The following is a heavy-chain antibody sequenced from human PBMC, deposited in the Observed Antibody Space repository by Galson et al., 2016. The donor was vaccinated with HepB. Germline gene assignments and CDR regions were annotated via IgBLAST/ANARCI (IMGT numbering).Heavy chain of an antibody. CDR1: GDSVSNKSAA. J-gene: IGHJ4*02. Sequence: CAISGDSVSNKSAAWIWVRQSPSRGLEWLGRTYYRSKWYHDYAVSVKSRISINPDASKNQFSLQLNSVTPEDTDVDFCARGIGRLRYVLGDWGQGTLVTVSS. CDR2: TYYRSKWYH. CDR3: ARGIGRLRYVLGD. D-gene: IGHD6-25*01. V-gene: IGHV6-1*01.